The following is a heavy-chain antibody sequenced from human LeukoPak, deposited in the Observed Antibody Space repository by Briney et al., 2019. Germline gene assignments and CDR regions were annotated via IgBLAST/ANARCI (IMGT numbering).Heavy chain of an antibody. CDR2: ISGSGGST. J-gene: IGHJ4*02. CDR3: AKDEPYSSGWYDLDY. Sequence: GGPLRLSCAASGFTFSSYAMSWVRQAPGKGLEWVSAISGSGGSTYYADSVKGRFTISRDNSKNTLYRQMNSLRAEDTAVYYCAKDEPYSSGWYDLDYWGQGTLVTVSS. D-gene: IGHD6-19*01. V-gene: IGHV3-23*01. CDR1: GFTFSSYA.